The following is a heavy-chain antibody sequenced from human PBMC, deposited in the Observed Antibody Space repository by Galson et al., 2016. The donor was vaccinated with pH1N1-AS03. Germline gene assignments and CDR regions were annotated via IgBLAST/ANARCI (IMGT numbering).Heavy chain of an antibody. CDR2: ITSSGGSGPTI. V-gene: IGHV3-11*01. D-gene: IGHD3-9*01. CDR1: GFTFSDYY. CDR3: ARGWYDIWTGYLVDPFDY. Sequence: LRLSCAASGFTFSDYYMSWIRQAPGKGLEWISCITSSGGSGPTIYYADSVKGRFTISRDNAKNSLYLQMNSLRADDTAVYYCARGWYDIWTGYLVDPFDYWGQGALVAVSS. J-gene: IGHJ4*02.